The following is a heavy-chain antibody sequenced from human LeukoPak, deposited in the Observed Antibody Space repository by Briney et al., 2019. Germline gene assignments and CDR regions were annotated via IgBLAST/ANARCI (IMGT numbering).Heavy chain of an antibody. CDR2: ISSSGSTI. D-gene: IGHD5-12*01. Sequence: GGSLRLSCAASEFTFSSYEMNWVRHAPGKGLEWVSYISSSGSTIYYTDSVKGRYTISGDNPKKSLYLQMNSLRAEDTAVYYCARDGNSGYDPDAFDIWGQGTMVTVSS. J-gene: IGHJ3*02. V-gene: IGHV3-48*03. CDR1: EFTFSSYE. CDR3: ARDGNSGYDPDAFDI.